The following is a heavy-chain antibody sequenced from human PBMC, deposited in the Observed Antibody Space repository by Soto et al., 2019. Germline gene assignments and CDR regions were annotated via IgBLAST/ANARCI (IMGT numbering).Heavy chain of an antibody. CDR1: GFTFSSSA. CDR3: ARVGLTGDNYDSSGLYNIVDAFGI. V-gene: IGHV1-58*01. Sequence: SVKVSCKTSGFTFSSSAVHWVRQARGHRLQWIGWIDVGSANANYAQMLQERVTISRDMSTSTAYMELSSLRPEDTAVYYCARVGLTGDNYDSSGLYNIVDAFGIWG. CDR2: IDVGSANA. J-gene: IGHJ3*02. D-gene: IGHD3-22*01.